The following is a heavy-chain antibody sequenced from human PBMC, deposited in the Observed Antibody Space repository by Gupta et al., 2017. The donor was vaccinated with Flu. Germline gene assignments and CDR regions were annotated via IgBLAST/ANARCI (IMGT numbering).Heavy chain of an antibody. CDR3: VKDAGYGEYAY. J-gene: IGHJ4*02. D-gene: IGHD4-17*01. CDR2: ISGGST. V-gene: IGHV3-23*01. Sequence: EVQLLESGGDLAQHGGSLRLSCAASGFTFRAFGMRWVRQAPGKGLEWVSTISGGSTYYADSVKGRFTISRDTSRNTVFLQMNSLRAEDTAVYYCVKDAGYGEYAYWGQGTLLTVSS. CDR1: GFTFRAFG.